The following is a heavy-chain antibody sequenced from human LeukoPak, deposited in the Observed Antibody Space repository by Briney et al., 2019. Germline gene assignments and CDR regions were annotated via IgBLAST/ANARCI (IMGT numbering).Heavy chain of an antibody. CDR1: GFTFSDYY. J-gene: IGHJ6*03. D-gene: IGHD3-9*01. V-gene: IGHV3-11*01. CDR3: ARDFTYYDILTGYYKTLYYYMDV. Sequence: PGGSLTLTCAASGFTFSDYYMSWIRQPPGKGLEWVSYISSSGSTIYYADSVKGRFTISRDNAKNSLYLQMNSLRAEDTAVYYCARDFTYYDILTGYYKTLYYYMDVWGKGTTVTISS. CDR2: ISSSGSTI.